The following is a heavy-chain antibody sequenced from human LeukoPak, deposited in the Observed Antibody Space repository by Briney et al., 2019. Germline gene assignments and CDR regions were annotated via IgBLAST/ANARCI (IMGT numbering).Heavy chain of an antibody. J-gene: IGHJ4*02. CDR2: ISAYNGNT. D-gene: IGHD3-22*01. Sequence: ASVKVSCKASGYTFTSYAISWVRQAPGQGLEWMGWISAYNGNTNYAQKLQGRVTMTTDTSTSTAYMELRSLRSDDTAVYYCARDGGSYGYYDSSGYYEPQTFDYWGQGTLVTVSS. CDR3: ARDGGSYGYYDSSGYYEPQTFDY. V-gene: IGHV1-18*01. CDR1: GYTFTSYA.